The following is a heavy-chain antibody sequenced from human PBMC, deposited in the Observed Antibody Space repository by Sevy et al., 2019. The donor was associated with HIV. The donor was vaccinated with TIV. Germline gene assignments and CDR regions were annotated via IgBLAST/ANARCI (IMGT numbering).Heavy chain of an antibody. CDR2: MSYNGNKK. CDR1: GFSFSRSP. J-gene: IGHJ6*02. D-gene: IGHD3-16*02. V-gene: IGHV3-30*04. Sequence: GGSLRLSCAASGFSFSRSPMHWVRQAPGKGLEWVAVMSYNGNKKYNGDSVKGRFTISRDDAKNTLYLQMNSLRGEDTAVYYCAREAVLIGGAIVSYGMDVWGQGTTVTVSS. CDR3: AREAVLIGGAIVSYGMDV.